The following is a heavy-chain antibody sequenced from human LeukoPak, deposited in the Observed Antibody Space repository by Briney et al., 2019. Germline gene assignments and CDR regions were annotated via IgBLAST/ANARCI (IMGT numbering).Heavy chain of an antibody. V-gene: IGHV3-23*01. Sequence: GGSLRLSCAASGFTFSTYAMSWVRQIPGKGLEWVSAISGSDDGTYYADSVKGRFTISRDNSRNTLYLQMNTLRAEDTAVYYCARNGAPVVTAITPYYYYMDVWGKGTTVTVSS. J-gene: IGHJ6*03. CDR1: GFTFSTYA. CDR2: ISGSDDGT. CDR3: ARNGAPVVTAITPYYYYMDV. D-gene: IGHD2-21*02.